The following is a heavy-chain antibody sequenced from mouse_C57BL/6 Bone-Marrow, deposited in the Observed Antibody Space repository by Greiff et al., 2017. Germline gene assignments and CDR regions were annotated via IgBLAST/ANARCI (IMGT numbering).Heavy chain of an antibody. CDR1: GYTFTSYW. J-gene: IGHJ2*01. D-gene: IGHD1-1*01. CDR2: IYPGSGST. V-gene: IGHV1-55*01. Sequence: VQLQQPGAELVKPGASVKMSCKASGYTFTSYWITWVKQRPGHGLEWIGDIYPGSGSTNYNEQFKSKATLTVDTSSSTAYMQLSSLTSDDSAVYYCARLAFITTVVGDYWGQGTTLTVSS. CDR3: ARLAFITTVVGDY.